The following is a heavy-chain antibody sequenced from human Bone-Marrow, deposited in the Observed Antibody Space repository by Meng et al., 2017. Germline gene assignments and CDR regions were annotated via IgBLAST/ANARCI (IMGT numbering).Heavy chain of an antibody. CDR2: INPSGGST. V-gene: IGHV1-46*01. CDR1: GYTFTSYY. Sequence: ASVKVSCKASGYTFTSYYMHWVRQAPGQGLEWMGIINPSGGSTSYAQKFQGRVTMTRDTSISTAYMELSRLRSDDTAVYYCARDWGGQGVLRFVVGNYWGQGTLVTVSS. CDR3: ARDWGGQGVLRFVVGNY. J-gene: IGHJ4*02. D-gene: IGHD2-21*01.